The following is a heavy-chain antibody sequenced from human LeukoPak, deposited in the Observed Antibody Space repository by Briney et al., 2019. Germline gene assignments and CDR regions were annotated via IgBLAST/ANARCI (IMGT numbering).Heavy chain of an antibody. V-gene: IGHV3-23*01. D-gene: IGHD3-22*01. CDR3: AKDRPEYYYDSSGYYH. CDR1: GFTFSSYA. Sequence: PGGSLRLSCAASGFTFSSYAMSWVRQAPGKGLEWVSAISGSGGSTYYADSVKGRFTISRDNSKNTLYLQMNSLRAEDTAVYYCAKDRPEYYYDSSGYYHWGQGTLVTVSS. J-gene: IGHJ5*02. CDR2: ISGSGGST.